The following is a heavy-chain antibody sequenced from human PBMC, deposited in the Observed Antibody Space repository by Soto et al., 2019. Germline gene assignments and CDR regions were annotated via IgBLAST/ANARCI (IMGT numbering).Heavy chain of an antibody. V-gene: IGHV3-21*01. CDR1: GFTFSSYS. Sequence: PGGSLRLSCAASGFTFSSYSMNWVRQAPGKGLEWVSSITSSSSYIYYADSVKGRFTISRDNAKNSLYLQMNSLRAEDTAVYYCARVPYYDFWSGHGAFDIWGQGTMVT. CDR3: ARVPYYDFWSGHGAFDI. J-gene: IGHJ3*02. D-gene: IGHD3-3*01. CDR2: ITSSSSYI.